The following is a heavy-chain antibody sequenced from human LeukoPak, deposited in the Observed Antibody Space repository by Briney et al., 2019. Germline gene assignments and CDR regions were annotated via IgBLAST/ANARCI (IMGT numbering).Heavy chain of an antibody. J-gene: IGHJ4*02. CDR2: ISSSGSTI. Sequence: GGSLRLSCAASGFTFSDYYMSWIRQAPGKGLEWVSYISSSGSTIYYADSVKGRFTISRDNAKNSLYLQMNSLRAEDTAVYYCAREPRLEWVSYYFDYWGQGTLVTGSS. D-gene: IGHD1-1*01. CDR1: GFTFSDYY. V-gene: IGHV3-11*01. CDR3: AREPRLEWVSYYFDY.